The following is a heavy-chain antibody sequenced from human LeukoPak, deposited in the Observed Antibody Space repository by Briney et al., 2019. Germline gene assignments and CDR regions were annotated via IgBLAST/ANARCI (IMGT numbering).Heavy chain of an antibody. D-gene: IGHD6-19*01. J-gene: IGHJ6*03. Sequence: ASVKVSCKASGYTFIDYDVNWVRQSAGQGLEWMGWMNPQSANTGYSEKFQGRVTMTRDNSISTAYMQLNSLTSDDTAVYYCARGGPYRIAVAGTQKPSSGYYYYYMDVWGKGTTVTISS. CDR2: MNPQSANT. CDR1: GYTFIDYD. V-gene: IGHV1-8*01. CDR3: ARGGPYRIAVAGTQKPSSGYYYYYMDV.